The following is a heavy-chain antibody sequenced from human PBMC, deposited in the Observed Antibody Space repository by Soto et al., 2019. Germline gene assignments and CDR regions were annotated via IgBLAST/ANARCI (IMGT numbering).Heavy chain of an antibody. J-gene: IGHJ5*02. CDR1: GLSLSTSGEA. V-gene: IGHV2-5*02. CDR2: IYWDDDK. CDR3: APYVSTSPAGWFAP. Sequence: QITLKESGPTLVKPTQTLTLTCTFSGLSLSTSGEAVGWIRQPPGKALDWLALIYWDDDKRYNPTLKTRLTITKDTSKTQVVLTLTTMAPVATATSYCAPYVSTSPAGWFAPWGQGILVPVSS. D-gene: IGHD3-10*01.